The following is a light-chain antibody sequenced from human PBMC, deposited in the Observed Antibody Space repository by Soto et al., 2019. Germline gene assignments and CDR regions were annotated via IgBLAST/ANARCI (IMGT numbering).Light chain of an antibody. J-gene: IGKJ4*02. CDR3: LQANSFPLT. CDR2: TAS. CDR1: QGISSL. V-gene: IGKV1-12*01. Sequence: DIQMTQSPSSVSASLGDIVTITRRASQGISSLLAWYQQKPGKAPNLLIHTASSLQSGVPYTFSGSGAETDFTLTISSLHTEDFDTEYCLQANSFPLTFGGGTKVEIK.